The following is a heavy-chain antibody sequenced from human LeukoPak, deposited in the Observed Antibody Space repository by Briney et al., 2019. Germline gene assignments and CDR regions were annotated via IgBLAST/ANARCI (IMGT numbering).Heavy chain of an antibody. J-gene: IGHJ5*02. CDR3: ARDLGSNWFDP. Sequence: GGSLRLSCAASGFTVSSNYMNWVRQAPGKGPEWVSVIYTGGSTYYADSVKGRFTISRDNSRNTVYLQMNSLRAEDTAVYYCARDLGSNWFDPWGQGTLVTVSS. CDR1: GFTVSSNY. CDR2: IYTGGST. V-gene: IGHV3-53*01.